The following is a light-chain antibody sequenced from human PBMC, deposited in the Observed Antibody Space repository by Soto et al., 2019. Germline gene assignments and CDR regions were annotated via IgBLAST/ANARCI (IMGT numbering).Light chain of an antibody. V-gene: IGKV3-15*01. Sequence: ESALRHSPGNLSLSPGERATLSCRSSQSVSSNLAWYQQKPGQAPRLLIYGASTRATGIPARFSGSGSGTEFTLTISSLQSEDSAVYYCQQYNNGPPIACGHGT. CDR2: GAS. CDR1: QSVSSN. J-gene: IGKJ5*01. CDR3: QQYNNGPPIA.